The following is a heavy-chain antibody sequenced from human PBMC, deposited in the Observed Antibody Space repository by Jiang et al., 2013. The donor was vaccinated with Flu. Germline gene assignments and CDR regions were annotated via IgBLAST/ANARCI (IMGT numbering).Heavy chain of an antibody. CDR1: GDSSAAML. CDR3: ARDTSGYGTAWFTH. Sequence: EVKKPGSSVKVSCKASGDSSAAMLSIGCDRPLDKGLSDGRIMPIFGTTNYAQKFQGRVTITADESTTTAYMELDSLTSEDTAVYYCARDTSGYGTAWFTHWGQGTLVTVSS. J-gene: IGHJ5*02. CDR2: IMPIFGTT. D-gene: IGHD6-13*01. V-gene: IGHV1-69*01.